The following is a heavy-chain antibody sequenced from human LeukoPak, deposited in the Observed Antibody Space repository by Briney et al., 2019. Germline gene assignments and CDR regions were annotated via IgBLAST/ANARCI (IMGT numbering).Heavy chain of an antibody. CDR3: AKVLDGTGYWNYYFDS. Sequence: TGGSLRLSCAASGFTFSDYYMSWIRQAPGKGLEWVSGISGSGESTYYADSVKGRFTISRDNSKNTLYLQMNSLRAEDTAVYYCAKVLDGTGYWNYYFDSWGQGTLVTVSS. CDR2: ISGSGEST. J-gene: IGHJ4*02. CDR1: GFTFSDYY. V-gene: IGHV3-23*01. D-gene: IGHD3-22*01.